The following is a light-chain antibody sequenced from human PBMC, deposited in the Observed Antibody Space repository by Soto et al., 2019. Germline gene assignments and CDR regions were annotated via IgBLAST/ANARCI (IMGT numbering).Light chain of an antibody. V-gene: IGLV1-47*01. CDR3: AAWDDSLSSVL. Sequence: QPVLTQPPSASGTPGQRVTISCSGSRSNIGSNYVYWYQQLPGTAPKLLIYRNNQRPSGVPDRFSGSKSGTSASLAISGLRSEDEADYYCAAWDDSLSSVLFGGGTKLTVL. CDR2: RNN. J-gene: IGLJ2*01. CDR1: RSNIGSNY.